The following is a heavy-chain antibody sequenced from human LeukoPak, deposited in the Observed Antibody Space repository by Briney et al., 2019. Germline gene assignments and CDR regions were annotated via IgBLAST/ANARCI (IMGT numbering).Heavy chain of an antibody. CDR2: TYYRSQWHN. Sequence: SQTLSLTCAISGDSVSNNNGAWNWIRQSPSRGLEWLGRTYYRSQWHNDYARSVMSRMSVDPDTTKNQFSLHLSSVTPDDTAVYYCAGGYAFDVWGQGTMVTVSS. CDR1: GDSVSNNNGA. CDR3: AGGYAFDV. J-gene: IGHJ3*01. V-gene: IGHV6-1*01.